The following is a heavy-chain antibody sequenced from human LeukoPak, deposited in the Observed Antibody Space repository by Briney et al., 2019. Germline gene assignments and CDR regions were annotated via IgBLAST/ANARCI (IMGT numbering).Heavy chain of an antibody. V-gene: IGHV4-61*02. Sequence: SQNLSLTCTVSGGSINSGSYYWNWIRQPPGKGLEWIGRIYTSGSTNYNPSLKSRVTMSVDTSKNQFSLKLTSVTAADTAVYYCARERSLSSDYWGQGILVTVSP. CDR2: IYTSGST. J-gene: IGHJ4*02. CDR3: ARERSLSSDY. D-gene: IGHD5-24*01. CDR1: GGSINSGSYY.